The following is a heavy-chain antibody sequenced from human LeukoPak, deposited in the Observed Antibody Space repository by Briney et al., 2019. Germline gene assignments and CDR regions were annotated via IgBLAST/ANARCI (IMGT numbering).Heavy chain of an antibody. CDR2: INQDGGEK. CDR1: GFTSGRYW. J-gene: IGHJ6*03. D-gene: IGHD1-26*01. Sequence: GGSLRLSCAASGFTSGRYWMSWVRQAPGKGLEWVAKINQDGGEKYYVDSVKGRFTISRDNAKNTLYLQMNSLRAEDTAVYYCARVPSGSYSYYYYYMDVWGKGTTVTVSS. CDR3: ARVPSGSYSYYYYYMDV. V-gene: IGHV3-7*03.